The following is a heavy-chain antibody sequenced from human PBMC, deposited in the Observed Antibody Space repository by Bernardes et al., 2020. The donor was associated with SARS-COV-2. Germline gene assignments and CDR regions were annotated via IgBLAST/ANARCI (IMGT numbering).Heavy chain of an antibody. V-gene: IGHV3-23*01. D-gene: IGHD2-2*02. J-gene: IGHJ4*02. CDR3: ATELQYDNLY. CDR1: GLAFTNTD. CDR2: ISAIRNT. Sequence: GSLRLSCVTSGLAFTNTDMAWVRQAPGRGLEWVSTISAIRNTHYADPVMGRLTISRDDVNNALYLQMNSLRAEDTATYYCATELQYDNLYWGQGALVTVSS.